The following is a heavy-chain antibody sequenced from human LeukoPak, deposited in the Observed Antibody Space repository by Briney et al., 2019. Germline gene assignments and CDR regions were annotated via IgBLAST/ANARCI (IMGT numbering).Heavy chain of an antibody. D-gene: IGHD5-24*01. Sequence: PSETLSLTCTVSGGSISSGGYYWSWIRQHPGKGLEWIGYIYYSGSTYYNPSLKSRVTISVDTSKNQFSLKLSSVTAADTAVYYCARDSDGYSRDYWGQGTLVTVSS. CDR3: ARDSDGYSRDY. CDR2: IYYSGST. J-gene: IGHJ4*02. CDR1: GGSISSGGYY. V-gene: IGHV4-31*03.